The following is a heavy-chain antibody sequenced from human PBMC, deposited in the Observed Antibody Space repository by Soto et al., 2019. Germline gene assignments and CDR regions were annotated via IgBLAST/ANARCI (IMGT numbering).Heavy chain of an antibody. V-gene: IGHV1-69*13. CDR3: ARTGRGYSGYDVYYYYYGMDV. J-gene: IGHJ6*02. Sequence: SVKVSCKASGGTFSSYAISWVRQAPGQGLEWMGGIIPIFGTANYAQKFQGRVTITADESTSTAYMELSSLRSEDTAVYYCARTGRGYSGYDVYYYYYGMDVWGQGTTVTVSS. CDR1: GGTFSSYA. D-gene: IGHD5-12*01. CDR2: IIPIFGTA.